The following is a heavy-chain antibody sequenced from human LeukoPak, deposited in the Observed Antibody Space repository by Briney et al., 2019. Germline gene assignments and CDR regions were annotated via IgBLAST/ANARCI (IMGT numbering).Heavy chain of an antibody. CDR2: ISGSGGST. D-gene: IGHD3-22*01. V-gene: IGHV3-23*01. CDR1: GFTFSSYA. J-gene: IGHJ4*02. CDR3: AKELGGYYDSSGYYLY. Sequence: GGSLRLSCAGSGFTFSSYAMSWVRQAPGKGLEWVSAISGSGGSTYYADSVKGRFTISRDNSKNTLYLQMNSLRAEDTAVYYCAKELGGYYDSSGYYLYWGQGTLVTVSS.